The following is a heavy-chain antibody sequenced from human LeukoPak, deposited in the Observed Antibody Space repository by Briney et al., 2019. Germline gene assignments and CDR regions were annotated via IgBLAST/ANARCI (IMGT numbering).Heavy chain of an antibody. V-gene: IGHV3-23*01. CDR3: ANGGVSSGCHVEVCVC. J-gene: IGHJ4*02. CDR1: GFTLNRYD. D-gene: IGHD6-19*01. Sequence: PGGSLRLSCAASGFTLNRYDMRWLRQAPGKGLEWVSAISRSGGSTYYADSVKGRFTISRDNSKNTLYLQMNSLRAEDTAVYYCANGGVSSGCHVEVCVCWGEGALVTVSS. CDR2: ISRSGGST.